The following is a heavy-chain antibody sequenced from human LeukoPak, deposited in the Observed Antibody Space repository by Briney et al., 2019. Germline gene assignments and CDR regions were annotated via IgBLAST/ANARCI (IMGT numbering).Heavy chain of an antibody. V-gene: IGHV3-23*01. J-gene: IGHJ3*02. Sequence: GGSLRLSCAASGFTFSSYAMSWVRQAPGKGLEWVSAISGSGGSTYYADSVKGRFTISRDNAKNSLYLQMNSLRAEDTAVYYCARGGSYYNEAFDIWGQGTMVTVSS. D-gene: IGHD1-26*01. CDR2: ISGSGGST. CDR3: ARGGSYYNEAFDI. CDR1: GFTFSSYA.